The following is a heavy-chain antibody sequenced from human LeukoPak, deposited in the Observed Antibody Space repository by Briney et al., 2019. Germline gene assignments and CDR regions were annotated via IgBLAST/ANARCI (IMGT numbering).Heavy chain of an antibody. CDR2: INSGGSST. CDR3: ARDGDILPGYYRYGLSDAFDI. V-gene: IGHV3-74*01. J-gene: IGHJ3*02. Sequence: GGSLTLSCAASGFTFSSYWMHGVRHAPGKGLVGCSRINSGGSSTSYAHSVKGRFTISRDNAKNKLYLQMNSLSAEDTPVYYCARDGDILPGYYRYGLSDAFDISGDRAMVTVSS. CDR1: GFTFSSYW. D-gene: IGHD3-9*01.